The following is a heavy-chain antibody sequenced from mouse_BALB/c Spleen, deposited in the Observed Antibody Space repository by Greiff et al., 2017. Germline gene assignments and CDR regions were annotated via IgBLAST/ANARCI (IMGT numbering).Heavy chain of an antibody. CDR2: IYPGSGST. D-gene: IGHD2-4*01. Sequence: QVQLQQPGAELVKPGASVKMSCKASGYTFTSYWINWVKQRPGQGLEWIGDIYPGSGSTNYDETFKSKATLTVDTSSSTAYMQLSSLTSEDSAVYYGTRAAYYDYDGPWFADWGQGTLVTVSA. V-gene: IGHV1-55*01. CDR1: GYTFTSYW. CDR3: TRAAYYDYDGPWFAD. J-gene: IGHJ3*01.